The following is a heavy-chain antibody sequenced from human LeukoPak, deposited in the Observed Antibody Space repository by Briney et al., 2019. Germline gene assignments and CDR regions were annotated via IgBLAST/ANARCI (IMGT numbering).Heavy chain of an antibody. CDR1: GFTFSNDA. J-gene: IGHJ4*02. Sequence: GRSLRLSCAASGFTFSNDAMHCVRQAPGKELESLAAMAYDARIEHYADSVKGRFTISRDNSKKTLYLQMTSLSTGDTAVYYCKRFRHVRRGSDGYFFDYWGQGTLVTVSS. CDR3: KRFRHVRRGSDGYFFDY. CDR2: MAYDARIE. D-gene: IGHD5-12*01. V-gene: IGHV3-30*04.